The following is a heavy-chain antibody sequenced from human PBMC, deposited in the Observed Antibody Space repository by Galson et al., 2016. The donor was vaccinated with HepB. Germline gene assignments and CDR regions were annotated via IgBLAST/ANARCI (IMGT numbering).Heavy chain of an antibody. V-gene: IGHV3-48*01. CDR2: ISSSSII. J-gene: IGHJ6*02. Sequence: SLRLSCAASGFTFTNYSMNWVRQAPGKGLEWVSYISSSSIIYYADSVKGRFTISRDNAKNSLYLQMKSLRAEDTAVYYCGRSGYNGGYYGMDVWGQGTTVTVSS. CDR1: GFTFTNYS. D-gene: IGHD3-3*01. CDR3: GRSGYNGGYYGMDV.